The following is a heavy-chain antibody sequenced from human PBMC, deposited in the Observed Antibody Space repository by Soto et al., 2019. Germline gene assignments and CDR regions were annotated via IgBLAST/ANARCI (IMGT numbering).Heavy chain of an antibody. J-gene: IGHJ4*02. CDR1: GDSISSYY. CDR2: IYYSGST. D-gene: IGHD2-15*01. CDR3: ARVVVAATLDQREVIYFDY. V-gene: IGHV4-59*01. Sequence: SETLSLTCTVSGDSISSYYWSWIRQPPGKGLEWIGYIYYSGSTNYNPSLKSRVTISVDTSKNQFSLKLSSVTAADTAVYYCARVVVAATLDQREVIYFDYWGQGTLVTVSS.